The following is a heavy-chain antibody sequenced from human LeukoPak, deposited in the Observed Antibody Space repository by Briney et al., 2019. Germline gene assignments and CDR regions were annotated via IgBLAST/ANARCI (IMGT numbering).Heavy chain of an antibody. V-gene: IGHV4-38-2*02. CDR3: AREGGRVGGTEGDDY. J-gene: IGHJ4*02. D-gene: IGHD1-26*01. CDR2: IYHSGST. Sequence: PGETLSLTCAISGYSISSGDYWGWLRPPPGKGLEWIGSIYHSGSTYYNPSLKSRVTISGDKSKNQFSLQLSSVTAADTAVYYCAREGGRVGGTEGDDYWGQGTLVTVSS. CDR1: GYSISSGDY.